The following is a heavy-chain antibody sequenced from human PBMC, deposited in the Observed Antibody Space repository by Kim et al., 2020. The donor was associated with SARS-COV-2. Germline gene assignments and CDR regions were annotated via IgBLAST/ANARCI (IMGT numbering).Heavy chain of an antibody. V-gene: IGHV3-74*01. CDR3: AKGGRYSYGYIDY. Sequence: GGSLRLSCAASGFAFSSYWMHWVRQAPGKGLVWVSRTNSAGSDTNYADSVKGRFTISRDNAKNTLYLQMNSLRAEDTAVYYCAKGGRYSYGYIDYWGQGTLGTVSS. CDR2: TNSAGSDT. D-gene: IGHD5-18*01. J-gene: IGHJ4*02. CDR1: GFAFSSYW.